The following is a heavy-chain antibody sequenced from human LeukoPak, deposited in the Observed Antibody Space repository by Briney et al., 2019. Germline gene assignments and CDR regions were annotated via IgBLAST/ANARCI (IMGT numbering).Heavy chain of an antibody. D-gene: IGHD3-22*01. V-gene: IGHV4-4*07. CDR2: IYTSGST. CDR1: GGSISSYY. J-gene: IGHJ5*02. CDR3: ARRDESAGYSYWFDP. Sequence: SETLSLTCTVSGGSISSYYWSWIRQPAGKGLEWIGRIYTSGSTNYNPSLKSRVTMSVDTSKDQFSLKLTSVTAADTAVYFCARRDESAGYSYWFDPWGQGTLVTVSS.